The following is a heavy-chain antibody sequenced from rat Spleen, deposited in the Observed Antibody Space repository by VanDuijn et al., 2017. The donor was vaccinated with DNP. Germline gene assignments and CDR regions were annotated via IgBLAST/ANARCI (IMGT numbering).Heavy chain of an antibody. Sequence: EVQLQESGPGLVKPSQSLSLTCSVTGYSITSCCRWTWIRKFPGHKLEWMGYINSAGSTNYNPSLKGRISITRDTSKNQFFLHLNSVTTEDTATYYCTREEQLSLYYAMDAWGQGTSVTVSS. CDR1: GYSITSCCR. CDR3: TREEQLSLYYAMDA. D-gene: IGHD1-2*01. V-gene: IGHV3-3*01. J-gene: IGHJ4*01. CDR2: INSAGST.